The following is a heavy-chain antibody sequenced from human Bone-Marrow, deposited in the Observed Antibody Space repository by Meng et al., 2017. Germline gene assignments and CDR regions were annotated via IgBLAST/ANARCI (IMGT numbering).Heavy chain of an antibody. CDR1: GGSISSGDYY. CDR3: ARDRGIAAAGQDNNWFDP. V-gene: IGHV4-30-4*01. Sequence: QVQLQESGPGLVKPSQTLSLTCTVSGGSISSGDYYWSWIRQPPGKGLEWIGYIYYSGSTYYNPSLKSRVTISVDTSKNQFSLKLSSVTAADTAVYYFARDRGIAAAGQDNNWFDPWGQGTLVTVYS. J-gene: IGHJ5*02. CDR2: IYYSGST. D-gene: IGHD6-13*01.